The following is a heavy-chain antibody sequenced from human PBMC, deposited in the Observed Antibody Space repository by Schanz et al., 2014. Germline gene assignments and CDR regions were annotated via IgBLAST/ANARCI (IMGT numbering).Heavy chain of an antibody. J-gene: IGHJ6*02. CDR1: GFTLSDYD. V-gene: IGHV3-23*04. CDR2: IAGDGGGP. CDR3: ARSPRMDV. Sequence: VQLVESGGGLVKPGGSLRLSCAASGFTLSDYDMSWVRQAPGKGLEWVSVIAGDGGGPNYVDSVKGRFTISRDNSDNTLYLQMNSLKTEDTAVYYCARSPRMDVWGQGTMVTVSS.